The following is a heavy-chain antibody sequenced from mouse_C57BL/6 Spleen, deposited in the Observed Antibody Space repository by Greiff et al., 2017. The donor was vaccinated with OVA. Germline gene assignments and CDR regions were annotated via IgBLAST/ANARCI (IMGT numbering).Heavy chain of an antibody. CDR1: GFNIKDYY. CDR3: TYSSGYPWFAY. J-gene: IGHJ3*01. D-gene: IGHD3-2*02. Sequence: VRLKQSGAELVRPGASVKLSCTASGFNIKDYYMHWVKQRPEQGLEWIGRIDPEDGDTEYAPKFQGKATMTADTSSNTAYLQLSSLPSEDTAVYYCTYSSGYPWFAYWGQGTLVTVAA. V-gene: IGHV14-1*01. CDR2: IDPEDGDT.